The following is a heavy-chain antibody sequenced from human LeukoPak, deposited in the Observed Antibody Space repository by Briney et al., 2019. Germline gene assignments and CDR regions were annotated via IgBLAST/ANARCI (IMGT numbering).Heavy chain of an antibody. CDR1: GGSIRSYY. CDR2: SGGT. J-gene: IGHJ6*02. Sequence: SETLSLTCTLSGGSIRSYYWSWIRQSPGKGLEWIGYSGGTDYNPSLKSRVNISVDTSKNQISLNLRSVTPADTAVYYCARDRRAYGLDVWGQGITVTVSS. CDR3: ARDRRAYGLDV. V-gene: IGHV4-59*01.